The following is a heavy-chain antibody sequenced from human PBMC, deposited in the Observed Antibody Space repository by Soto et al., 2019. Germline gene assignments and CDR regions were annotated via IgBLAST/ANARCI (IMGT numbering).Heavy chain of an antibody. CDR2: IIPIFGIK. D-gene: IGHD6-25*01. CDR1: GGTFNTYA. V-gene: IGHV1-69*01. J-gene: IGHJ4*02. CDR3: AKEAADH. Sequence: QMQLVQSGAEVKERGSSVKISCKTSGGTFNTYALTWVRQAPGQGLEWIGGIIPIFGIKNVAQRFQGRVTINADESLTTAYMEMTSLRSDDTAVYYCAKEAADHWGQGTLVTVSS.